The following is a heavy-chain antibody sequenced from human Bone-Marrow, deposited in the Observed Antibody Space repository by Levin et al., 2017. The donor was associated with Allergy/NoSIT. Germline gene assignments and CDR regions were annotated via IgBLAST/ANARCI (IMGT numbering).Heavy chain of an antibody. CDR2: LSWNSGSI. CDR1: GFTFGDSA. J-gene: IGHJ4*02. Sequence: QPGESLKISCAASGFTFGDSAMHWVRQAPGKGLEWVSGLSWNSGSIGYADSVKGRFTISRDNAKNSLYLQMNSLKPEDTALYYCAKGPGIAAAKRYLDYWGQGTLVTVSS. CDR3: AKGPGIAAAKRYLDY. D-gene: IGHD6-13*01. V-gene: IGHV3-9*01.